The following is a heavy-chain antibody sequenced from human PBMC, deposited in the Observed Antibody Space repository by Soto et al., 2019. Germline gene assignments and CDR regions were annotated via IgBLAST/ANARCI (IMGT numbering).Heavy chain of an antibody. CDR2: TGGGGVST. D-gene: IGHD2-15*01. V-gene: IGHV3-23*01. CDR1: GFTFRSYA. J-gene: IGHJ3*02. Sequence: EVQLLESGGGLVEPGGSLRLSCAASGFTFRSYAMTWVRQAPGKGLEWVSYTGGGGVSTYYADSVKGRFTSSRDDSKNTLYLQMNSLRAEDTALYYCAKIVGGGSHHDAFDIWGQGTKVTVSP. CDR3: AKIVGGGSHHDAFDI.